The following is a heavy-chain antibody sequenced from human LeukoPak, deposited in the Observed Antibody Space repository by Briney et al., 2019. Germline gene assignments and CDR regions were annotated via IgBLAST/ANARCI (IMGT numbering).Heavy chain of an antibody. D-gene: IGHD6-19*01. Sequence: PGGSLRLSCAASGFTFSSYWMSWVRQAPGKGLEWVANIKQDGSEKYYVDSVKGRFTNSRDNVENSMFLQMNSLRAEDTAVYYCVRDGRSGWHFDYWGQGALATVSS. CDR1: GFTFSSYW. V-gene: IGHV3-7*01. CDR2: IKQDGSEK. J-gene: IGHJ4*02. CDR3: VRDGRSGWHFDY.